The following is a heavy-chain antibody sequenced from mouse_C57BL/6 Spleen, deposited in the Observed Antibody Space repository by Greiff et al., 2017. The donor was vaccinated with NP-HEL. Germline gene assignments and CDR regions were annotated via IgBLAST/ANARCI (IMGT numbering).Heavy chain of an antibody. CDR2: IYPGDGDT. D-gene: IGHD1-1*01. CDR3: ARSEGSSPWFAY. CDR1: GYAFSSYW. V-gene: IGHV1-80*01. J-gene: IGHJ3*01. Sequence: QVQLQQSGAELVKPGASVKISCKASGYAFSSYWMNWVKQRPGKGLEWIGQIYPGDGDTNYNGKFKGKATLTADKSSSPAYMQLSSLTSEDSAVYFCARSEGSSPWFAYWGQGTLVTVSA.